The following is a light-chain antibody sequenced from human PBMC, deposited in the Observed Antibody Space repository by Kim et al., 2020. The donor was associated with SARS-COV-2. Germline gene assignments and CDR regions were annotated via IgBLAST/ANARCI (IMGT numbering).Light chain of an antibody. CDR1: QSVSNRF. V-gene: IGKV3-20*01. CDR3: QQYDTSPQT. CDR2: GAS. Sequence: EIVLTQSPGTLSLSPGERATLSFRASQSVSNRFLAWYQQRPGQAPRLLIYGASNRATGIPDRFSGSGSGTDFTLTISRLEPEDFTVYYCQQYDTSPQTFGQGTKVDIK. J-gene: IGKJ1*01.